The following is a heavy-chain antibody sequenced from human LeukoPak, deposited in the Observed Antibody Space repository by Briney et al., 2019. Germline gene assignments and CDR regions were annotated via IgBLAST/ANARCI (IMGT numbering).Heavy chain of an antibody. V-gene: IGHV3-7*01. J-gene: IGHJ4*02. CDR1: GFTFSTYW. Sequence: GGSLRLSCTASGFTFSTYWMSWVRQGPGKGLEWVANIRQDGGEKYYVESVRGRFTISRDNAKNLLYLQMDSLRGEDTAVYYCARPGGGVAFDYWGQGTLVAVSS. CDR2: IRQDGGEK. D-gene: IGHD3-16*01. CDR3: ARPGGGVAFDY.